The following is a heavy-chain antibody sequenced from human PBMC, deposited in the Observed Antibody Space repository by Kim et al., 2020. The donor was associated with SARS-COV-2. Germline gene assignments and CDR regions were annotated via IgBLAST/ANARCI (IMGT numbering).Heavy chain of an antibody. Sequence: ASVKVSCKASGYSFINHAIHWVRQAPGQRPEWMGWINAGDGNTKYSQKFQGRVTFTRDTSAAAADMDLSSLRSEDTAVYYCARAYIGWNDNFLDLWGQGT. V-gene: IGHV1-3*01. CDR3: ARAYIGWNDNFLDL. CDR1: GYSFINHA. J-gene: IGHJ3*01. CDR2: INAGDGNT. D-gene: IGHD1-1*01.